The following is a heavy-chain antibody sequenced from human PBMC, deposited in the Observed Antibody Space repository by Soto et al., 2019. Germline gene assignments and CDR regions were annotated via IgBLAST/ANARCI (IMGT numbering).Heavy chain of an antibody. CDR1: GDTFTGYY. V-gene: IGHV1-2*02. J-gene: IGHJ6*02. CDR3: ERDWSGDFWNGMGV. Sequence: GASGKVSCKASGDTFTGYYMHCVRQAPGQGLEWMGWINPNRGGTTYAQKFQGRVTMTRDTSISTAYMELSMLRSDDTAVYYGERDWSGDFWNGMGVWGQGSTVTVSS. CDR2: INPNRGGT. D-gene: IGHD3-3*01.